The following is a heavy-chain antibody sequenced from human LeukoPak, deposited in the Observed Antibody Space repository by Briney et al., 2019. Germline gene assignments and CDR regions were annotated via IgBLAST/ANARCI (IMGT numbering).Heavy chain of an antibody. D-gene: IGHD6-13*01. CDR2: VSYNGRDK. CDR1: GFTFHGYA. V-gene: IGHV3-23*01. CDR3: ARDASSWYDFDY. J-gene: IGHJ4*02. Sequence: PGGSLRLSCAASGFTFHGYAISWVRQAPGKGLEWASSVSYNGRDKYYSDSVKGRFTISRDNSKNTVYLQMNILGAEDTAVYYCARDASSWYDFDYWGQGSLVAVP.